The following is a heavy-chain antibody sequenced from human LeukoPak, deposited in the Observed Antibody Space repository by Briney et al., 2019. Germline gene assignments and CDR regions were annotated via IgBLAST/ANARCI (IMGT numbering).Heavy chain of an antibody. D-gene: IGHD3-10*01. J-gene: IGHJ4*02. CDR2: IKQEGSEK. CDR1: GFIFSTSW. Sequence: GGSLRLSCAASGFIFSTSWMSWVRQAPGKGREWVVNIKQEGSEKYCVDSVRGRFTISRDNAKKSMYLQMNSLRDEDTAVYYCARGIRGADWGQGTLVTVSS. V-gene: IGHV3-7*01. CDR3: ARGIRGAD.